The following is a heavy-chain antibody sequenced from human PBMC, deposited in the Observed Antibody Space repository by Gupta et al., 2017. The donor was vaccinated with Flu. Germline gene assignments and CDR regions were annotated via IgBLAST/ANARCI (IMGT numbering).Heavy chain of an antibody. D-gene: IGHD2-21*01. CDR2: IIPIFGTA. V-gene: IGHV1-69*01. J-gene: IGHJ6*02. CDR3: ARDGRGGVVVAKSGSDYYGMDV. Sequence: WMGGIIPIFGTANYAQKFQGRVTITADESTSTAYMELSSLRSEDTAVYYCARDGRGGVVVAKSGSDYYGMDVWGQGTTVTVSS.